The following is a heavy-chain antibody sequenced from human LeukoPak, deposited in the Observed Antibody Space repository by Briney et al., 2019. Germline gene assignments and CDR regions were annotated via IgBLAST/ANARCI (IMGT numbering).Heavy chain of an antibody. CDR1: GGSFSGYY. CDR2: INHSGST. D-gene: IGHD3-10*01. J-gene: IGHJ6*03. Sequence: PSETLSLTCAVYGGSFSGYYWSWIRQPPGKGLEWIGEINHSGSTNYNPSLKSRVTISVDTSKNQFSLKLSSVTAADTAVYYCARGHPLRGVTYRYYYYYYIDVWGKGTTVTVSS. CDR3: ARGHPLRGVTYRYYYYYYIDV. V-gene: IGHV4-34*01.